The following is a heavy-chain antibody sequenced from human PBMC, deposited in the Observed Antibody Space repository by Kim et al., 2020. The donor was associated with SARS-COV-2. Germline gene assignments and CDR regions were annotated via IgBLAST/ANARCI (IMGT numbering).Heavy chain of an antibody. Sequence: GGSLRLSCAASGFTFSDYYMSWIRQAPGKGLEWVSYISSSGSTIYYADSVKGRFTISRDNAKNSLYLQMNSLRAEDTAVYYCASAHRPAAAVFFDYWGQGTLVTVSS. CDR3: ASAHRPAAAVFFDY. D-gene: IGHD6-13*01. CDR2: ISSSGSTI. V-gene: IGHV3-11*01. J-gene: IGHJ4*02. CDR1: GFTFSDYY.